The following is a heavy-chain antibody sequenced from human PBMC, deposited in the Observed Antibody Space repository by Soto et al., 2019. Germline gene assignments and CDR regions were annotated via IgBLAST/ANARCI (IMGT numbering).Heavy chain of an antibody. Sequence: QVQLVQSGAEVKKPGASVKVSCKASGYTFTSYGISWVRQAPGQGLEWMGWISAYNGNTNYAQKLQGRVTMTTDTSTSTAYMELRSLRSDDTAVYYCARDPLHYDILTGYQLPDYWGQGTLVTVSS. CDR1: GYTFTSYG. CDR3: ARDPLHYDILTGYQLPDY. J-gene: IGHJ4*02. V-gene: IGHV1-18*01. D-gene: IGHD3-9*01. CDR2: ISAYNGNT.